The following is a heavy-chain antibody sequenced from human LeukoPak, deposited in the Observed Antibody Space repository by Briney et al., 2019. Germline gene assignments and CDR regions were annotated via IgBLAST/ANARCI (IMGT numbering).Heavy chain of an antibody. V-gene: IGHV3-7*02. CDR1: GFTFSSHW. D-gene: IGHD3-22*01. CDR2: IKDDGSEK. Sequence: GGSLRLSCAGSGFTFSSHWMNWVRQAPGKGLEWVASIKDDGSEKHFLDSVNGRFAISRDNAKNSLYLQMNSLRAEDTAVYYCARGVKTFDYWGQGTLVTVSS. J-gene: IGHJ4*02. CDR3: ARGVKTFDY.